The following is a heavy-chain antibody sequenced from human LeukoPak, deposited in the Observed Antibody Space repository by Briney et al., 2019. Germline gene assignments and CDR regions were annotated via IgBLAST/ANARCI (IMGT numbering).Heavy chain of an antibody. CDR1: GFTFTSYS. CDR3: ARGGHCSTTSCSNYDGMDV. D-gene: IGHD2-2*01. CDR2: TWYDGSNK. V-gene: IGHV3-33*08. J-gene: IGHJ6*02. Sequence: GGSLRLSCAASGFTFTSYSMNWVRQAPGKGLEWVAATWYDGSNKYYADSVKGRFTISRDNSKNTLFLQMNSLRAEDTAVYFCARGGHCSTTSCSNYDGMDVWGQGTTLTVSS.